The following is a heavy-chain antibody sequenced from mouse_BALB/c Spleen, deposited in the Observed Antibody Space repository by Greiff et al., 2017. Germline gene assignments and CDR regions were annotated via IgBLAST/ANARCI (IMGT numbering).Heavy chain of an antibody. CDR1: GFTFSSYA. V-gene: IGHV5-9-3*01. D-gene: IGHD1-1*01. CDR2: ISSGGSYT. J-gene: IGHJ2*01. CDR3: ARHEILRYFDY. Sequence: EVMLVESGGGLVKPGGSLKLSCAASGFTFSSYAMSWVRQTPEKRLEWVATISSGGSYTYYPDSVKGRFTISRDNAKNTLYLQMSSLRSEDTAMYYCARHEILRYFDYWGQGTTLTVSS.